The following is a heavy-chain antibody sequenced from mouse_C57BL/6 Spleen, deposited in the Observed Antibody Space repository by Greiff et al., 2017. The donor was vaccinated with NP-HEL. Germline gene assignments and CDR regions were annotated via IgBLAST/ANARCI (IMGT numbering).Heavy chain of an antibody. V-gene: IGHV5-4*03. J-gene: IGHJ2*01. CDR2: ISDGGSYT. Sequence: DVKLVESGGGLVKPGGSLKLSCAASGFTFSSYAMSWVRQTPEKRLEWVATISDGGSYTYYPDNVKGRFTISRDNAKNNLYLQMSHLKSEDTAMYYCARTSRHEDYFDYWGQGTTLTVSS. CDR1: GFTFSSYA. D-gene: IGHD1-1*01. CDR3: ARTSRHEDYFDY.